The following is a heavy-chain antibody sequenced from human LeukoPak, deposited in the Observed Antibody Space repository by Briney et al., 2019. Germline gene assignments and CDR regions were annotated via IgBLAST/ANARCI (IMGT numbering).Heavy chain of an antibody. Sequence: ASVKVSCKASGYTYTSYGISWVRQPPGQGLEGMGWISAYNGNTNYAQKLQGRVTMTTDTSTSTAYMELRSLRSDDTAVYYCARDGMVVVVPAAMPFDYWGQGTLVTVSS. J-gene: IGHJ4*02. V-gene: IGHV1-18*01. CDR3: ARDGMVVVVPAAMPFDY. CDR1: GYTYTSYG. D-gene: IGHD2-2*01. CDR2: ISAYNGNT.